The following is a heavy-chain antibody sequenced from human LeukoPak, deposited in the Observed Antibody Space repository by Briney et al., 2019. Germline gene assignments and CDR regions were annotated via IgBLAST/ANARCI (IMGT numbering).Heavy chain of an antibody. Sequence: KPSETLSLTCTVSGGSISSGGYQWSWIRQHPGKGLEWIGYIYYSGSTYYNPSLKSRVTISVDTSTNQFSLKLSSVTAADTAVYYCARGANYFDYWGQGTLVTVSS. V-gene: IGHV4-31*03. CDR2: IYYSGST. D-gene: IGHD1-26*01. CDR1: GGSISSGGYQ. CDR3: ARGANYFDY. J-gene: IGHJ4*02.